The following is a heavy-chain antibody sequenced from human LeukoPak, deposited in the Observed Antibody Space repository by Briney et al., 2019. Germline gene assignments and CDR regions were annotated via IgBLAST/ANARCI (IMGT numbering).Heavy chain of an antibody. CDR2: FTTYNGNT. V-gene: IGHV1-18*04. D-gene: IGHD3-22*01. J-gene: IGHJ4*02. CDR3: ARDSSGFYYVH. Sequence: VASVKVSCKASGYTFTGYYIHWVRQAPGQGLEWMGRFTTYNGNTNYAQKFQGRVTMTTDTSTTTAYLEVTSLRSDDTAVYYCARDSSGFYYVHWGQGTLVTVSS. CDR1: GYTFTGYY.